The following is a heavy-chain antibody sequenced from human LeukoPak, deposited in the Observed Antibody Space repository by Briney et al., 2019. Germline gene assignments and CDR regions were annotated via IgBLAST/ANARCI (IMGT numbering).Heavy chain of an antibody. Sequence: SETLSLTCTVSGDSISSYYWSWIRQPAGKGLEWIGHIYSGGSTKYNPSLKGRVTMSVDTSKNQFSLKVSSVTAADTAVYYCARETYSSRYNGVDPWGQGTLVTVSS. D-gene: IGHD6-19*01. CDR3: ARETYSSRYNGVDP. CDR2: IYSGGST. V-gene: IGHV4-4*07. CDR1: GDSISSYY. J-gene: IGHJ5*02.